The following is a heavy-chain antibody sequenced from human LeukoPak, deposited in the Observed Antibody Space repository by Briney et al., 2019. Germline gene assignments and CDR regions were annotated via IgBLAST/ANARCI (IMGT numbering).Heavy chain of an antibody. Sequence: ASVKVCCKASGYTFTGYYVHWVPQAPGQGLEWMGWINPNSGGTDYAHKFQGRVTITRDTSISTAYMELSRLRFDDTAVYYCARTLKYYDILTCYAIDYWGQGTLVTVSS. CDR3: ARTLKYYDILTCYAIDY. CDR2: INPNSGGT. D-gene: IGHD3-9*01. V-gene: IGHV1-2*07. J-gene: IGHJ4*02. CDR1: GYTFTGYY.